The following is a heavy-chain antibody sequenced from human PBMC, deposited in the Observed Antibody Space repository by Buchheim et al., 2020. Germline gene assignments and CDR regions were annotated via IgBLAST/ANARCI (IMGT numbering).Heavy chain of an antibody. D-gene: IGHD3-22*01. V-gene: IGHV1-46*01. CDR3: ASADDTSGYYSGIDY. Sequence: QVQLVQSGAEVKKPGASVKVSCKASRYTFTSHYMHWVRQAPGQGLEWMGIINPSGGSTSYAQKFQGRVTMTRATSTSTVHMELSSLRSEDTAVYYCASADDTSGYYSGIDYWGQGTL. CDR1: RYTFTSHY. CDR2: INPSGGST. J-gene: IGHJ4*02.